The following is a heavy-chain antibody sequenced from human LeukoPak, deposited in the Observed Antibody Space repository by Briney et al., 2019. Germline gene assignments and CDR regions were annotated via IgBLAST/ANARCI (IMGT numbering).Heavy chain of an antibody. J-gene: IGHJ5*02. CDR1: GGTFSSYA. CDR2: IIPIFGTA. Sequence: GASVKVSCKASGGTFSSYAISWVRQAPGQGLEWMGGIIPIFGTANYAQKFQGRVTITADESTSTAYMELSSLRSEDTAVYYCARVGDYDFWSGYWFDPWGQGTLVTVSS. V-gene: IGHV1-69*13. CDR3: ARVGDYDFWSGYWFDP. D-gene: IGHD3-3*01.